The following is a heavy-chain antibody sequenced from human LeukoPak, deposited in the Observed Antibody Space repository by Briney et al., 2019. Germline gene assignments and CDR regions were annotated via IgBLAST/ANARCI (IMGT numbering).Heavy chain of an antibody. D-gene: IGHD1-14*01. CDR2: ISYDGSNK. CDR1: GFTFSSYG. J-gene: IGHJ4*02. V-gene: IGHV3-30*18. CDR3: AEPRGAITEYFDY. Sequence: GGSLRLSCAASGFTFSSYGMHWVRQAPGKGLVWVAVISYDGSNKYYADSVKGRFTISRDNSKNTLYLQMNSLRAEDTAVYYCAEPRGAITEYFDYWGQGTLVTVSS.